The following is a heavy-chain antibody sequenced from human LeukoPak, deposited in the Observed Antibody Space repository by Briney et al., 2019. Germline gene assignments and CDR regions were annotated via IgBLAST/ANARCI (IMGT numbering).Heavy chain of an antibody. CDR3: ARSDYGDFPGDY. CDR1: GFTFSSYA. D-gene: IGHD4-17*01. V-gene: IGHV3-30-3*01. CDR2: ISYDGSNK. J-gene: IGHJ4*02. Sequence: PGGSLRLSCAASGFTFSSYAMHWVRQAPGKGLEWVAVISYDGSNKYYADSVKGRFTISRDNSKNTLYLQMNSLRAEDTAVYYCARSDYGDFPGDYWGQGTLVTVPS.